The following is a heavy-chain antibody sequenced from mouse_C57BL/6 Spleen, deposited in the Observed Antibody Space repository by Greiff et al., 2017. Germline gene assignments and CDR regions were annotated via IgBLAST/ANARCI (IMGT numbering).Heavy chain of an antibody. CDR3: ARYYYGSSYAMDY. V-gene: IGHV1-82*01. J-gene: IGHJ4*01. CDR2: IYPGDGDT. Sequence: QVQLQQSGPELVKPGASVTISCKASGYAFSSSWMNWVKQRPGKGLEWIGRIYPGDGDTNYNGKFKGKATLTADKSSSTAYMQLSSLTSEDSAVYFCARYYYGSSYAMDYWGQGTSFTVSS. D-gene: IGHD1-1*01. CDR1: GYAFSSSW.